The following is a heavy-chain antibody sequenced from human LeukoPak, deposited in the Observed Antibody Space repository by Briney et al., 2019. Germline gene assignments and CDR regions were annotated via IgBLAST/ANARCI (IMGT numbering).Heavy chain of an antibody. D-gene: IGHD5-18*01. CDR3: ARGSIPSYYYYYYMDV. CDR2: MYYSGST. J-gene: IGHJ6*03. V-gene: IGHV4-59*02. Sequence: PSETLSLTCTVSGGSVSSYYWSWIRQPPGKGLEWIGYMYYSGSTNYNPSLKSRVTISVDTSKNQFSLKLSSVTAADTAVYYCARGSIPSYYYYYYMDVWGKGTTVTVSS. CDR1: GGSVSSYY.